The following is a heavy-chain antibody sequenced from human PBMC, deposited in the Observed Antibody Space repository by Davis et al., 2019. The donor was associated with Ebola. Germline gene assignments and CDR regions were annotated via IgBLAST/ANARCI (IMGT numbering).Heavy chain of an antibody. CDR1: GFTFTNYW. J-gene: IGHJ4*02. CDR2: IYPRDSDT. V-gene: IGHV5-51*01. D-gene: IGHD2-2*01. CDR3: ARVASLGSSTRGFDS. Sequence: GESLKISCQDFGFTFTNYWIAWVRQMPGKGLECMGVIYPRDSDTRYSPSFQGQVTISADKSINTAYLQWSSLKASDTAMYYCARVASLGSSTRGFDSWGQGTLVTVSS.